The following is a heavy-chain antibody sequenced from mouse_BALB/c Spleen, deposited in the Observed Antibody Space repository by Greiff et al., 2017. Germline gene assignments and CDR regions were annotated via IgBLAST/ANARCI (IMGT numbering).Heavy chain of an antibody. V-gene: IGHV5-12-1*01. CDR2: ISSGGGST. CDR1: GFAFSSYD. CDR3: ARFTMITTWFAY. D-gene: IGHD2-4*01. Sequence: EVQVVESGGGLVKPGGSLKLSCAASGFAFSSYDMSWVRQTPEKRLEWVAYISSGGGSTYYPDTVKGRFTISRDNAKNTLYLQMSSLKSEDTAMYYCARFTMITTWFAYWGQGTLVTVSA. J-gene: IGHJ3*01.